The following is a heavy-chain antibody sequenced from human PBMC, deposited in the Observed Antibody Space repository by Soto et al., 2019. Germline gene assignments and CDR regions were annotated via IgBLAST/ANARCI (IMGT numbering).Heavy chain of an antibody. J-gene: IGHJ4*01. V-gene: IGHV3-15*07. CDR3: TTDSYSTIIIVRFDY. CDR1: GVTFTNAW. CDR2: IKSKTDGGTT. D-gene: IGHD3-22*01. Sequence: EVQLVESGGGLVKPGGSLRLSCAASGVTFTNAWINWVRQAPGKGLEWVGRIKSKTDGGTTDYAEPVKGRFAISRDDSNNMVYLQMNSLKLEDTAVYYCTTDSYSTIIIVRFDYWGHGTLVTVSS.